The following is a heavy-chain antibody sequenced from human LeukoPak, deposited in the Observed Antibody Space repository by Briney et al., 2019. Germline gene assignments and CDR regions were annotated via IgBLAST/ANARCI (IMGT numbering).Heavy chain of an antibody. J-gene: IGHJ6*02. Sequence: GGSLRLSCAASGFTFSSYGMHWVRQAPGKGLEWVAVIWYDGSKKYYADSVKGRFTISRDNSKNTLYLQMNSLRAEDTAVYYCARDLYSTLLAYYYGMDVWGQGTTVTVSS. D-gene: IGHD6-13*01. CDR2: IWYDGSKK. CDR1: GFTFSSYG. CDR3: ARDLYSTLLAYYYGMDV. V-gene: IGHV3-33*01.